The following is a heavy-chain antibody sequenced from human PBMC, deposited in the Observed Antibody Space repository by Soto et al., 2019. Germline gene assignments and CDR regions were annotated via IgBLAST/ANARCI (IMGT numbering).Heavy chain of an antibody. CDR1: GFSLSSGGMC. D-gene: IGHD2-15*01. J-gene: IGHJ3*01. CDR2: IDWDDDK. Sequence: SGPTLVNPTQTLTLTCTFSGFSLSSGGMCVSWIRQPPGKALEWIARIDWDDDKYYRRTLKTRLSISKDTSKNQVVLTMTNMDPVDTATYYCARTPRYCSGGSCYPWAFDVLGQGTEVTVSS. V-gene: IGHV2-70*10. CDR3: ARTPRYCSGGSCYPWAFDV.